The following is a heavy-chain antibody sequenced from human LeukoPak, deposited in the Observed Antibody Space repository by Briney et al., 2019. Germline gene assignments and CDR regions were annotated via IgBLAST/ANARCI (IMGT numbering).Heavy chain of an antibody. CDR3: ARGRPDGSGSYYKFDP. CDR2: IYYSGRT. Sequence: PSETLSLTCNVSGYSISSGYYWAWIRQSPGKGLEWIGSIYYSGRTYYNPSLKSRVTISVNTSKKQFSLKLSSVTAADTAVYYCARGRPDGSGSYYKFDPWGQGTLVTVSS. J-gene: IGHJ5*02. D-gene: IGHD3-10*01. CDR1: GYSISSGYY. V-gene: IGHV4-38-2*02.